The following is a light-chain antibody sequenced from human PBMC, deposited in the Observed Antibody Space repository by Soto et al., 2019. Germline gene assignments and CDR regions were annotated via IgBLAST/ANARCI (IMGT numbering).Light chain of an antibody. CDR2: GNT. V-gene: IGLV1-40*01. J-gene: IGLJ1*01. CDR3: QSYDSSLSGPYL. Sequence: QSVLTHPPSVSGAPGQRVTISCAGSNSNIGAGYDIHWYQQLPGTAPKLLIYGNTNRPSGVPDRFSGSRSGTSASLAITGLQAENEAEYYCQSYDSSLSGPYLFGIATKLTV. CDR1: NSNIGAGYD.